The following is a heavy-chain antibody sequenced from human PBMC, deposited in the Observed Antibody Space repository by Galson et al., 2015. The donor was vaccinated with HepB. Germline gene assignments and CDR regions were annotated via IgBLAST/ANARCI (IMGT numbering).Heavy chain of an antibody. CDR2: TYYRSKWYN. Sequence: CAISGDSVSSNSAAWNWIRQSPSRGLEWLGRTYYRSKWYNDYAVSVKSRITINPDTSKNQFSLQLNSVTPEDTAVYYCARTGVTAFSYYYYYGMDVWGQGTTVTVSS. D-gene: IGHD2-21*02. CDR3: ARTGVTAFSYYYYYGMDV. J-gene: IGHJ6*02. V-gene: IGHV6-1*01. CDR1: GDSVSSNSAA.